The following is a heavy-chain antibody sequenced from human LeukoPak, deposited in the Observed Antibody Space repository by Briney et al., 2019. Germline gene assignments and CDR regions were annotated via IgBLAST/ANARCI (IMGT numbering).Heavy chain of an antibody. D-gene: IGHD6-19*01. CDR1: GFTFSSYG. J-gene: IGHJ6*02. CDR2: ISSSGSTI. CDR3: ARVSSGWYLYYYYGMDV. V-gene: IGHV3-48*03. Sequence: GGLRLSCAASGFTFSSYGMNWVRQTPGKGLEWVSYISSSGSTIYYADSVKGRFTISRDNAKNSLYLQMNSLRAEDTAVYYCARVSSGWYLYYYYGMDVWGQGTTVTVSS.